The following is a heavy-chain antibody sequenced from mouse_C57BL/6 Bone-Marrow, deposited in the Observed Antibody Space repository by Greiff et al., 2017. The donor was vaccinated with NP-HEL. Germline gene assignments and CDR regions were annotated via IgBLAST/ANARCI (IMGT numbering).Heavy chain of an antibody. CDR1: GFTFSDYY. V-gene: IGHV5-12*01. CDR3: ARGGDVGY. J-gene: IGHJ2*01. CDR2: ISNGGGST. Sequence: EVQVVESGGGLVQPGGSLKLSCAASGFTFSDYYMYWVRQTPEKRLEWVAEISNGGGSTNYTDNVKGRFTISRANAKDTLYLQMSRLKSEDTAMYYCARGGDVGYWGQGTTLTVSS. D-gene: IGHD3-3*01.